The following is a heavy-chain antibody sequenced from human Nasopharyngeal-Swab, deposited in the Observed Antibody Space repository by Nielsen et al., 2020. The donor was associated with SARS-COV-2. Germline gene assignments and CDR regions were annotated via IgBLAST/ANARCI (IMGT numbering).Heavy chain of an antibody. CDR3: ARERLGMDV. V-gene: IGHV3-11*01. CDR1: GFTFSDYY. CDR2: ITHSSSTT. J-gene: IGHJ6*03. D-gene: IGHD3-16*01. Sequence: GESLKISCAASGFTFSDYYMSWIRQAPGKGLELVSYITHSSSTTYYADSVKGRFTISRDNTKNSLYLHMNSLRAEDTAVYYCARERLGMDVWGKGTTVTVSS.